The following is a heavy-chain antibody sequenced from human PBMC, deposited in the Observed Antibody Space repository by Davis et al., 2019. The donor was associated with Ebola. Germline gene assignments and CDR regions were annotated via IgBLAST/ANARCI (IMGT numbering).Heavy chain of an antibody. D-gene: IGHD6-13*01. V-gene: IGHV1-18*01. CDR2: ISAYNGNT. CDR1: GYTFTSYG. CDR3: ARESMAAAGTIHYYYGMDV. J-gene: IGHJ6*02. Sequence: AASVKVSCKASGYTFTSYGISWVRQAPGQGLEWMGWISAYNGNTNYAQKLQGRVTMTTDTSTSTAYMELRSLRSDDTAVYYCARESMAAAGTIHYYYGMDVWGHGTTVTVSS.